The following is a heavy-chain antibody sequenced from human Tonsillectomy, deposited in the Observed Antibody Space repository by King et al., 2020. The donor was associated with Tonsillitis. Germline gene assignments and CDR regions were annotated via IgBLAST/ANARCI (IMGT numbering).Heavy chain of an antibody. CDR2: IYYSGST. D-gene: IGHD3-22*01. CDR1: GGSISSYY. CDR3: ARDQNYYDSSGYYRGGFDY. V-gene: IGHV4-59*01. J-gene: IGHJ4*02. Sequence: VQLQESGPGLVKPSETLSLTCTVSGGSISSYYWSWIRLPPGKGLEWIGYIYYSGSTNYNPSLKSRVTISVDTSKNQFSLKLSSVTAADTAVYYCARDQNYYDSSGYYRGGFDYWGQGTLVTVSS.